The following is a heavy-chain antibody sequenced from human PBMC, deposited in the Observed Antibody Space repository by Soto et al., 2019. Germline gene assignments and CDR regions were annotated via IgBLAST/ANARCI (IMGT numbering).Heavy chain of an antibody. J-gene: IGHJ4*02. CDR2: ISYDGSNK. D-gene: IGHD6-19*01. CDR1: GFTFSSYA. Sequence: QVQLVESGGGVVQPGRSLRLSCAASGFTFSSYAMHWVRQAPGKGLECVAVISYDGSNKYYADSGKGRFTISRDNSKNTLYRQMNSRRAEDTAGDYCARDLRDSSGWGDYVDYWGQGTLVTVSS. CDR3: ARDLRDSSGWGDYVDY. V-gene: IGHV3-30-3*01.